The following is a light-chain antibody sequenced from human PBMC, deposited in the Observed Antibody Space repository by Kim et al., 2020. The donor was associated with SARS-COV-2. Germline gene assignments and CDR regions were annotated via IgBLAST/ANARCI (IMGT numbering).Light chain of an antibody. CDR1: QGISSW. CDR3: QQASSFPIT. J-gene: IGKJ5*01. Sequence: DIKMTQSPSFVSASVGDRVTITCRASQGISSWLAWYQQKPGKAPKLLIQAASTLQTGVPSRFSGSGSGTDFTLTISSLQAEDFATYYCQQASSFPITFGQGTRLEIK. CDR2: AAS. V-gene: IGKV1-12*01.